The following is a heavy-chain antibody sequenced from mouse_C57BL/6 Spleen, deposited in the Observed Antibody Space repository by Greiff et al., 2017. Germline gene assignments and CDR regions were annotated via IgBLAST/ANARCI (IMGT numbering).Heavy chain of an antibody. Sequence: QVQLKESGAELVKPGASVKISCKASGYAFSSYGMNWVRQRPGKGLEWIGQIYPGDGDTNYNGKFKGKATLTADNSSSTAYMQLSSLTSEDSAVYFCARDYYFDYWGQGTTLTVSS. CDR1: GYAFSSYG. V-gene: IGHV1-80*01. CDR3: ARDYYFDY. J-gene: IGHJ2*01. CDR2: IYPGDGDT.